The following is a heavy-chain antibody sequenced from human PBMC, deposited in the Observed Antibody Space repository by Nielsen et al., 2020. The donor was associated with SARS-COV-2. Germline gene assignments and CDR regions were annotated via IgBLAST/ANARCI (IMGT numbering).Heavy chain of an antibody. Sequence: VRQMPGKGLEWMGIIYPGDSETRYSPSFQGHVTISADKSISTAYLQWSSLKASDTAMYYCARQSMAAAGTGSKSYYYYGMDVWGQGTTVTVSS. CDR3: ARQSMAAAGTGSKSYYYYGMDV. CDR2: IYPGDSET. D-gene: IGHD6-13*01. J-gene: IGHJ6*02. V-gene: IGHV5-51*01.